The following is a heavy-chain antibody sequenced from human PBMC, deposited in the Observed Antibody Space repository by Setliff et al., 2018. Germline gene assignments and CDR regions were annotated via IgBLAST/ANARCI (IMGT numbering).Heavy chain of an antibody. D-gene: IGHD3-16*02. CDR2: INHSGST. V-gene: IGHV4-34*01. CDR3: ARAGLNEGWGSYRFEGYYYYGMDV. CDR1: GGSISDYY. Sequence: PSETLSLTCGGYGGSISDYYWSWIRQPPGKGLEWIGEINHSGSTNYNPSLKSRVTISLDTSRNQVSLKLSSVTAADTAVYYCARAGLNEGWGSYRFEGYYYYGMDVWGQGTTVTSP. J-gene: IGHJ6*02.